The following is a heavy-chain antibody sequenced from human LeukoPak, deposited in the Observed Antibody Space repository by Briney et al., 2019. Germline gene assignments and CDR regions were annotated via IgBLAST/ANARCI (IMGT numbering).Heavy chain of an antibody. D-gene: IGHD1-1*01. CDR3: AKLWTGTTSY. V-gene: IGHV3-48*03. CDR2: IGSSGSTV. CDR1: GFTFSSYE. J-gene: IGHJ4*02. Sequence: PGGSLRLSCAASGFTFSSYEMNWVRQAPGKGLEWVSYIGSSGSTVYYADSVKGRFTISRDNAKNSLYLQMNSLRAEDTAVYYCAKLWTGTTSYWGQGTLVTVSS.